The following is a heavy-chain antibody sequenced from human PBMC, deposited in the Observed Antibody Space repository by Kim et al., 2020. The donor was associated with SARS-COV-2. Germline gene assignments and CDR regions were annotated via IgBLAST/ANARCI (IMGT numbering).Heavy chain of an antibody. D-gene: IGHD3-10*01. Sequence: SVKGRFPISRENAKHSVYLQMSSLRAGDTAVYYCARGYYYGSGNNWFDPWGQGTLVTVSS. CDR3: ARGYYYGSGNNWFDP. J-gene: IGHJ5*02. V-gene: IGHV3-13*01.